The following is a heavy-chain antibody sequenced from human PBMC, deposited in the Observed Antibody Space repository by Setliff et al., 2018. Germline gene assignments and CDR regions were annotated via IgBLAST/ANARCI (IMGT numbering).Heavy chain of an antibody. Sequence: GGSLRLSCAASGFTFSSYWMHWVRQAPGKGLVWVSRINSDGSSTSYADSVKGRFTISRDNSKNTLYLQMNSLRAEDTAVYYCARDHVYGSQYYYYYYYMDVWGKGTTVTVSS. CDR3: ARDHVYGSQYYYYYYYMDV. CDR1: GFTFSSYW. V-gene: IGHV3-74*01. D-gene: IGHD3-10*01. J-gene: IGHJ6*03. CDR2: INSDGSST.